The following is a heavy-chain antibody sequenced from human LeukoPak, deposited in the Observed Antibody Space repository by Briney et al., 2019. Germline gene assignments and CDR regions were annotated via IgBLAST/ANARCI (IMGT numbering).Heavy chain of an antibody. CDR3: AREGQLVPYYFDY. CDR2: ISSSGSTI. CDR1: GFTFSSYG. J-gene: IGHJ4*02. Sequence: GGSLRLSCAASGFTFSSYGMHWVRQAPGKGLEWVSYISSSGSTIYYADSVKGRFTISRDNAKNSLYLQMNSLRAEDTAVYYCAREGQLVPYYFDYWGQGTLVTVSS. V-gene: IGHV3-48*04. D-gene: IGHD6-13*01.